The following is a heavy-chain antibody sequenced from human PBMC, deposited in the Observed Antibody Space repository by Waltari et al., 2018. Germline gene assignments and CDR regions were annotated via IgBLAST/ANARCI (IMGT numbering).Heavy chain of an antibody. CDR3: VRHRTTYPLEIDY. CDR2: IDPSDSFR. Sequence: EVQLVQSGAEVKKPEESLRISCEGAGYSFTRHWLRRVRQMPGKGLEWWGRIDPSDSFRNYGPAFEGHVTISVDQSLRTAYLQWDSLKASDTAIYYCVRHRTTYPLEIDYWGQGTLVTVSS. D-gene: IGHD2-2*01. V-gene: IGHV5-10-1*01. CDR1: GYSFTRHW. J-gene: IGHJ4*02.